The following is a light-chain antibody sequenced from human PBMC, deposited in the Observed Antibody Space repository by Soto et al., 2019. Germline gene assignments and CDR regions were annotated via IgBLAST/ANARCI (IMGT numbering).Light chain of an antibody. Sequence: AIRMTQSPSSFSASTGDRVTITCRASQGISSYLAWYQQKPGRAPKLLIHSASALPSGVPSRFSGSGSGTEFTLTMSGLQPEDFATYYCQQGHSTPYTFGQGTKVDIK. J-gene: IGKJ2*01. CDR1: QGISSY. CDR2: SAS. CDR3: QQGHSTPYT. V-gene: IGKV1-8*01.